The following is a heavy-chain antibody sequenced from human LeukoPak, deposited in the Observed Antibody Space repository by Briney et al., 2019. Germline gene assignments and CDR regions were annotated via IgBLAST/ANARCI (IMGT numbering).Heavy chain of an antibody. V-gene: IGHV4-59*01. J-gene: IGHJ6*03. CDR2: IFYSGTT. D-gene: IGHD5-12*01. CDR3: ARGTYSRIGRYYYYHMDV. Sequence: SETLSLTCTVSGGSISSYYWSWIRQPPGKGLEWIGFIFYSGTTNYNPSLKSRVTISVDTSKNQFSLKLSSVTAADTAVYYCARGTYSRIGRYYYYHMDVWGKGTTVTVSS. CDR1: GGSISSYY.